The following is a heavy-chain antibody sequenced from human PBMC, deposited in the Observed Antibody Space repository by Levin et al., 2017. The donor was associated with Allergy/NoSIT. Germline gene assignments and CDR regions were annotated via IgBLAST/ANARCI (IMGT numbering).Heavy chain of an antibody. J-gene: IGHJ4*02. CDR2: VSGSGGYT. V-gene: IGHV3-23*01. CDR3: AKGYGSSSSWYFDY. CDR1: GFTFSTYG. D-gene: IGHD6-6*01. Sequence: AGGSLRLSCAVSGFTFSTYGMSWVRQAPGRGLEWVSAVSGSGGYTYYADSVKGRFTISRDNSKNTLYLQMNSLRADDTAVYYCAKGYGSSSSWYFDYWGQGTLVTVSS.